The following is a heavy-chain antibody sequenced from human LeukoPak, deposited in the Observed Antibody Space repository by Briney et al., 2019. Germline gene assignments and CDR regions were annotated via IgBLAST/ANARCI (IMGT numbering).Heavy chain of an antibody. V-gene: IGHV3-21*03. CDR2: ISSSSSYI. CDR1: GFTLSSYS. CDR3: AKSRSGSANWALQVFDN. Sequence: GGSLSFSCAASGFTLSSYSMNWFGQAPGKGWKGVSSISSSSSYIYYADSVKGRFTISRDNSNNSLFVQMNSLRAEDTAVYFCAKSRSGSANWALQVFDNWGQGALVTVSS. J-gene: IGHJ4*02. D-gene: IGHD1-1*01.